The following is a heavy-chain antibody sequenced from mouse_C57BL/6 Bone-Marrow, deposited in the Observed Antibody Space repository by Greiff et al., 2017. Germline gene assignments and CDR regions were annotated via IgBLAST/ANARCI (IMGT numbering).Heavy chain of an antibody. D-gene: IGHD2-5*01. V-gene: IGHV1-59*01. CDR3: ARDGYSNAWFAY. Sequence: VQLQQSGAELVRPGTSVKLSCKASGYTFTSYWMHWVKQRPGQGLEWIGVIDPSDSYTNYNQKFKGKATLTVDTSSSTAYMQLSSLTSEDSAVYYCARDGYSNAWFAYWGQGTLVTVSA. CDR2: IDPSDSYT. CDR1: GYTFTSYW. J-gene: IGHJ3*01.